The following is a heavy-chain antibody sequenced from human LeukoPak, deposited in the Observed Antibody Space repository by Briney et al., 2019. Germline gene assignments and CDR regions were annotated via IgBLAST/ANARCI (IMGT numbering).Heavy chain of an antibody. CDR1: GFTFGSYA. V-gene: IGHV3-23*01. J-gene: IGHJ6*02. CDR2: VSGSGDDT. Sequence: GGSLRLSCAASGFTFGSYAISWVRQAPGKGLEWVSAVSGSGDDTFYADSVKGRFTISRDNAKNSLYLQMNSLRAEDTAVYYCASDAGSYYYYSMDVWGQGTTVTVSS. D-gene: IGHD3-10*01. CDR3: ASDAGSYYYYSMDV.